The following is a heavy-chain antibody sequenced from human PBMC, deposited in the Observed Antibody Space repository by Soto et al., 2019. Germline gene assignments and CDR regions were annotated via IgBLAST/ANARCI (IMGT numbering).Heavy chain of an antibody. D-gene: IGHD3-10*01. J-gene: IGHJ4*02. Sequence: EVQLVESGGGLVQPGGSLRLSCAASGFTFSDHYMGWVRQASGKVLEWVGRSKNKADSYTTEYAASVKGRFTISRDGSKNSLLLQMNSLRTEDAAVYYCTVWGSGNDFGAAWGQGILVTVSS. V-gene: IGHV3-72*01. CDR3: TVWGSGNDFGAA. CDR2: SKNKADSYTT. CDR1: GFTFSDHY.